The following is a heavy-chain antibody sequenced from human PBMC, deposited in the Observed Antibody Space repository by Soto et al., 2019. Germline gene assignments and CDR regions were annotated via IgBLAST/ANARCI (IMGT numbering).Heavy chain of an antibody. V-gene: IGHV3-23*01. D-gene: IGHD2-2*01. CDR3: AKGGYCSSTSCQPTNYYYYYMDV. CDR2: ISGGSITI. J-gene: IGHJ6*03. Sequence: GGALRLSCAASGFTFTSCVMGWVRQAPGKGLEWVAAISGGSITIYYADSVKGRFTISRDNSKNTLHLQMNSLRAEDTAVYYCAKGGYCSSTSCQPTNYYYYYMDVWGKGTTVTVSS. CDR1: GFTFTSCV.